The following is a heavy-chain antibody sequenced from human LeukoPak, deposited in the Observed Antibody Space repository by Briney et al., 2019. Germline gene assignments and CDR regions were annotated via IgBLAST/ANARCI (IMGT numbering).Heavy chain of an antibody. J-gene: IGHJ6*03. CDR3: AREQHYYDFWSGYYRHYYYMDV. V-gene: IGHV4-4*07. CDR1: GGSISSYY. D-gene: IGHD3-3*01. CDR2: IYTSGST. Sequence: SETLSLTCTVSGGSISSYYWSWIRQPAGKGLEWIGRIYTSGSTNYNPSLKSRVTMSVDTSKNQFSLKLSSVTAADTAVYYCAREQHYYDFWSGYYRHYYYMDVWGKGTTVTVSS.